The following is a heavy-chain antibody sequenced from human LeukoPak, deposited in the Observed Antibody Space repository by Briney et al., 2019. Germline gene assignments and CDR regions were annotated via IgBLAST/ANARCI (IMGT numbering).Heavy chain of an antibody. CDR1: GYTFTSYD. J-gene: IGHJ6*03. Sequence: ASVKVSCKASGYTFTSYDINWVRQATGQGLEWMGWMNPNSGNTGYAQKFQGRVTMTRNTSISTAYMELSSLRSEDTAVYYCARGRGYYYYYYMDVWGEGTTVTVSS. D-gene: IGHD3-10*01. CDR2: MNPNSGNT. V-gene: IGHV1-8*01. CDR3: ARGRGYYYYYYMDV.